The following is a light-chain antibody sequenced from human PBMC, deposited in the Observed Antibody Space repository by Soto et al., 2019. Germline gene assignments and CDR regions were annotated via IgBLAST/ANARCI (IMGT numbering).Light chain of an antibody. V-gene: IGKV1-5*03. J-gene: IGKJ3*01. CDR3: QQYNTYPT. CDR2: ETS. Sequence: DIQMTQSPSTLSASVGDRVTISCRASQSISNWLAWYQQKPGKAPKVLIYETSNLESGVPSRFSGSGSGTEFTLTISSLQPDDVGTYYCQQYNTYPTFGPGTKVDI. CDR1: QSISNW.